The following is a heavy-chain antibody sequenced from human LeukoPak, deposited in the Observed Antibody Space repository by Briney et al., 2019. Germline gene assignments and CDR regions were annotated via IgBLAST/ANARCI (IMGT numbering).Heavy chain of an antibody. V-gene: IGHV4-30-4*08. Sequence: SETLSLTCTVSGGSISSSSYYWSWIRQPPGKGLEWIGYIYYSGSTYYNPSLKSRLAMSVGSSEAQFSMQLTSVTVADTAIYYCARFTFGGVFVYWGQGAPVTVSS. J-gene: IGHJ4*02. CDR1: GGSISSSSYY. D-gene: IGHD3-16*01. CDR3: ARFTFGGVFVY. CDR2: IYYSGST.